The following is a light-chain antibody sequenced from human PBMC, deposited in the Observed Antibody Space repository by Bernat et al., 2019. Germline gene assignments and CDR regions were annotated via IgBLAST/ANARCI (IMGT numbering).Light chain of an antibody. J-gene: IGKJ3*01. CDR2: LGS. CDR1: QSLLHRSGYNY. CDR3: MQALQTPRT. Sequence: DIVMTQSPLSLPVTPGEPASISCRSSQSLLHRSGYNYLDWFLQRPGQSPQLLIYLGSNRAAGVPDRFRGSGSGTNFTLRISRVEADDVGVYYCMQALQTPRTFGPGTKADIK. V-gene: IGKV2-28*01.